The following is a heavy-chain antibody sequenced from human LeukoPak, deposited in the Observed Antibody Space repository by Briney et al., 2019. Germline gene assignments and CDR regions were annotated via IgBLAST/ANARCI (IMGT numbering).Heavy chain of an antibody. CDR2: IKQDGSEK. V-gene: IGHV3-7*01. CDR1: GFTFSSYW. Sequence: GGSLRLSCAASGFTFSSYWMSWVRQAPGKGLEWVANIKQDGSEKYYVDSVKGRFTISRDNAKNSLYLQMNSLRAEDTAVYYCARDFGYSSGFGPDAFDIWGQGTMVTVSS. CDR3: ARDFGYSSGFGPDAFDI. D-gene: IGHD6-19*01. J-gene: IGHJ3*02.